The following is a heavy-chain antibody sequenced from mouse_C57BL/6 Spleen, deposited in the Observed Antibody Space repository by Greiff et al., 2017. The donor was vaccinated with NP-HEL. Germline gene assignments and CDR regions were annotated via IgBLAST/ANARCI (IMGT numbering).Heavy chain of an antibody. CDR1: GYTFTDYE. Sequence: QVQLKESGAELVRPGASVTLSCKASGYTFTDYEMHWVKQTPVHGLEWIGAIDPETGGTAYNQKFKGKAILTADKSSSTAYMELRSLTSEDSAVYYCTSYYGLNAYWGQGTLVTVSA. V-gene: IGHV1-15*01. CDR3: TSYYGLNAY. J-gene: IGHJ3*01. D-gene: IGHD1-2*01. CDR2: IDPETGGT.